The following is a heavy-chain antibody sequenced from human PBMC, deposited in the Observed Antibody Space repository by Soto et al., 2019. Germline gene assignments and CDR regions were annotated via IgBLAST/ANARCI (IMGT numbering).Heavy chain of an antibody. D-gene: IGHD6-25*01. CDR3: AAGEASSGNLAPYSLSF. Sequence: ASVKVSCKASGYTFTGYYMHWVRQAPGQGLEWMGWINPNSGGTNYAQKFQSRVTMTRDTSKNHFSLKLLSVTSADTAVFFCAAGEASSGNLAPYSLSFWGQGTLVTVSS. J-gene: IGHJ1*01. CDR1: GYTFTGYY. CDR2: INPNSGGT. V-gene: IGHV1-2*02.